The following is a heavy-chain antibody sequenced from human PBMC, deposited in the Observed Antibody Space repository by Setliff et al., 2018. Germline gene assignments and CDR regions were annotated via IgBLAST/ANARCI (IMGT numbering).Heavy chain of an antibody. CDR3: ARHRVGNSGYAIPILDF. CDR2: IYPSNSNI. CDR1: GYSFTDYW. D-gene: IGHD5-12*01. Sequence: PGESLEISCKASGYSFTDYWIAWVRQMPGKGLEWMGIIYPSNSNIKYSPSFEAQITFSVDKSITTAYLQWSSLKASDTAIYYCARHRVGNSGYAIPILDFWGQGALVTVSS. V-gene: IGHV5-51*01. J-gene: IGHJ4*02.